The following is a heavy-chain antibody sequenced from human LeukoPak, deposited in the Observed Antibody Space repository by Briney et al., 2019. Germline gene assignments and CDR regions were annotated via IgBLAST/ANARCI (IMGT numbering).Heavy chain of an antibody. J-gene: IGHJ4*02. D-gene: IGHD2-2*01. V-gene: IGHV4-4*09. Sequence: SETLSLTCTLSGGSISSYYWSWIRQPPGKGLEWIGYIYTSGSTNYNPSLKSRVTISVDTSKNQFSLKLSSVTAADTAVYYCARLCSSTSCPIDYWGRGTLVTVSS. CDR3: ARLCSSTSCPIDY. CDR1: GGSISSYY. CDR2: IYTSGST.